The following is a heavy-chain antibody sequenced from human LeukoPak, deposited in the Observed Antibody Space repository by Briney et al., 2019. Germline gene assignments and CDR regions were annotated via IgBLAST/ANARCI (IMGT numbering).Heavy chain of an antibody. CDR2: ISPYNDNR. Sequence: GASVKVSCKASGYTFTNYAISWLRQAPGQGPEWMGWISPYNDNRNYARKFENRVTLTKDTSTNTIYMELRSLRSDDTAVYYCARERTLLTGYYGLREDYFDNWGQGTLVTVSS. D-gene: IGHD3-9*01. V-gene: IGHV1-18*01. CDR3: ARERTLLTGYYGLREDYFDN. CDR1: GYTFTNYA. J-gene: IGHJ4*02.